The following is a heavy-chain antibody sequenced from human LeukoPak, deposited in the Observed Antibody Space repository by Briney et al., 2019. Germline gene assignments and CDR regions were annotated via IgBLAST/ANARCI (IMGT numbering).Heavy chain of an antibody. CDR3: AREGGSGYLLGYFDY. Sequence: SEALSLTCAVYGGSFSGYYWSWIRPPPGKGLEWIGEINHSGSTNYNPSLKSRVTISVDTSKNQFSLKLSSVTAADTAVYYCAREGGSGYLLGYFDYGGQGTLVTVSS. J-gene: IGHJ4*02. CDR1: GGSFSGYY. D-gene: IGHD3-22*01. CDR2: INHSGST. V-gene: IGHV4-34*01.